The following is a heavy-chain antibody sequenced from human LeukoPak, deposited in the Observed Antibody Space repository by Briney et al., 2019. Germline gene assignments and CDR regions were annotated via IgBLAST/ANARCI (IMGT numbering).Heavy chain of an antibody. CDR1: GGSISSSNW. D-gene: IGHD3-10*01. CDR3: ARGKVRSRLGRGPFDY. Sequence: SETLSLTCAVSGGSISSSNWWSWVRQPPGKGLEWIGEIYHSGSTNYNPSLKSRVTISVDKSKNQFSLKLSSVTAADTAVYYCARGKVRSRLGRGPFDYWGQGTLVTVSS. J-gene: IGHJ4*02. V-gene: IGHV4-4*02. CDR2: IYHSGST.